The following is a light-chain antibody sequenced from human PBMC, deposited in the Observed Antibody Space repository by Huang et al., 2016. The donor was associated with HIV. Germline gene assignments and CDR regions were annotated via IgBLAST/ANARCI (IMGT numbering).Light chain of an antibody. Sequence: EIVMTQSPATLSVSPGERATLSCRASQSVSSNLAWYQQKPGQAPRLLISGASTRATGIPARFSGSGSATEFTLTINSLQSEDFVVYYCQQYNNWPRTFGQGTKVEIK. CDR2: GAS. CDR3: QQYNNWPRT. CDR1: QSVSSN. V-gene: IGKV3-15*01. J-gene: IGKJ1*01.